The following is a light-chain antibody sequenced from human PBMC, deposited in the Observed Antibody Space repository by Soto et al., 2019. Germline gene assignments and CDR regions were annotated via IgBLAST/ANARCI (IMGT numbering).Light chain of an antibody. Sequence: DIQMTQSPSTLSASVGDRVTITCRASQSTSPWLAWYQQKSGKAPKLLIYKTSSLESGVPSRFSGSGSETEFTLTISSLQPDDSATCFCQQYHSYPYSFGQGTKLEIK. CDR2: KTS. CDR3: QQYHSYPYS. J-gene: IGKJ2*03. CDR1: QSTSPW. V-gene: IGKV1-5*03.